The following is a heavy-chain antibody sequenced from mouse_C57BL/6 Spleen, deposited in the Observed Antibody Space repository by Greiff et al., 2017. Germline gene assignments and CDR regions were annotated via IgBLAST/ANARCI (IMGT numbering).Heavy chain of an antibody. J-gene: IGHJ2*01. CDR1: GFTFSDYY. V-gene: IGHV5-16*01. CDR2: INYDGSST. CDR3: ARGNWDVGDFDY. D-gene: IGHD4-1*01. Sequence: EVQVVESEGGLVQPGSSMKLSCTASGFTFSDYYMAWVRQVPEKGLEWVANINYDGSSTYYLDSLKSRFIISRDNAKNILYLQMSSLKSEDTATYYCARGNWDVGDFDYWGQGTTLTVSS.